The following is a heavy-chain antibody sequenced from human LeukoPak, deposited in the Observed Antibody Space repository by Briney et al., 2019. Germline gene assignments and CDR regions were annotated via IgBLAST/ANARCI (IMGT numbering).Heavy chain of an antibody. V-gene: IGHV4-39*01. D-gene: IGHD4-17*01. J-gene: IGHJ4*02. CDR1: GGSISSSNYY. CDR3: ARDFGDYRVDY. Sequence: PSETLSLTCTVSGGSISSSNYYWGWIRQPPGKGLEWIGTIHYSGNTYYNPSLKSRVAISVDTSKNQFSLGLSSVTAADTAVYYCARDFGDYRVDYWGQGTLVTVSS. CDR2: IHYSGNT.